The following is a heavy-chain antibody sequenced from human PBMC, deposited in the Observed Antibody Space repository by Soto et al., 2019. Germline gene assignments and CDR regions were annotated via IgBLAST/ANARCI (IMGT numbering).Heavy chain of an antibody. CDR2: ISCCGGTA. V-gene: IGHV3-23*01. CDR3: AKADGQQWLLPHLEN. CDR1: GFNFNKYA. J-gene: IGHJ4*02. Sequence: EVQLLESGGGLVRPGESLRLSCAASGFNFNKYAMSWVRQAPGEGLDWVSGISCCGGTASYADSVKGRFTIARDDAKNTLYLDMNSLRVEDTAEYYCAKADGQQWLLPHLENWGRGTLVTVS. D-gene: IGHD6-19*01.